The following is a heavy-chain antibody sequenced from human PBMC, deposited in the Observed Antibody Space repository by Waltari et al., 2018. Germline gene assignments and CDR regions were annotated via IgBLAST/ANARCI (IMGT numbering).Heavy chain of an antibody. CDR3: ATGGGGTGWYFDL. J-gene: IGHJ2*01. CDR2: VDPEDGET. Sequence: VRLTQSGSDVKEPGASVKVSCKASGYTFTDYYMHWVQQAPGKGLEWMGRVDPEDGETIYAEKFQGRVTITADTSTDTAYMELSSLRSEDTAVYYCATGGGGTGWYFDLWGRGTLVTVSS. D-gene: IGHD2-15*01. V-gene: IGHV1-69-2*01. CDR1: GYTFTDYY.